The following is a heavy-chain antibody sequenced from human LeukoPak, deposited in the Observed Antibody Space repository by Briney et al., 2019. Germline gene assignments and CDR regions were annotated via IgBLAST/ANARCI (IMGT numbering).Heavy chain of an antibody. D-gene: IGHD6-19*01. J-gene: IGHJ6*03. CDR3: ARDRLAVADIYYMDV. CDR2: IKQDGSEK. V-gene: IGHV3-7*01. CDR1: GFTFSSYW. Sequence: GGSLRLSCAASGFTFSSYWMSWVRQAPGKGLEWVANIKQDGSEKYYVDSVKGRFTISRDNAKNSLYLQMSSLRAEDTAVYYCARDRLAVADIYYMDVWGKGTTVTVSS.